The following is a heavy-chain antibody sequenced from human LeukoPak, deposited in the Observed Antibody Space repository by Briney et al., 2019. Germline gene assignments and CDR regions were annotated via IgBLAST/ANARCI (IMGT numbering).Heavy chain of an antibody. CDR3: AKVVWSQLASYFDY. CDR2: INTDGSST. Sequence: GGSLRLSCAASGFTFSSYWMHWIRQAPGKGLVWVSRINTDGSSTSYADSVKGRFTISRDNSKNTLYLQMNSLRAEDTAVYYCAKVVWSQLASYFDYWGQGTLVTVSS. V-gene: IGHV3-74*01. D-gene: IGHD6-6*01. CDR1: GFTFSSYW. J-gene: IGHJ4*02.